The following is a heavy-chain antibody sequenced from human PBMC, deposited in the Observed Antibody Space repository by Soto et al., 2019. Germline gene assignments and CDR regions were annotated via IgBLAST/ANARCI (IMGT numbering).Heavy chain of an antibody. D-gene: IGHD7-27*01. CDR3: AKDYLHWGSAPWDY. V-gene: IGHV3-30*18. CDR2: ISYDGSNK. Sequence: PGGSLRLSCAASVFTFSSYGMDWVRQAPGKGLEWVAVISYDGSNKYYADSVKGRFTISRDNSKNTLYLQMNSLRAEDTAVYYCAKDYLHWGSAPWDYWGQGTLVTVSS. J-gene: IGHJ4*02. CDR1: VFTFSSYG.